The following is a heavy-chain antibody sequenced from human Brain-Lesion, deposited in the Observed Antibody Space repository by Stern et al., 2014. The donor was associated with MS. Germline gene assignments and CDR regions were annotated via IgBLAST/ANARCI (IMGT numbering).Heavy chain of an antibody. D-gene: IGHD1-26*01. CDR1: GYTLTDLS. CDR2: FDHEGGET. V-gene: IGHV1-24*01. CDR3: ATLSPGAGGNYYRHFDY. J-gene: IGHJ4*02. Sequence: QLVQSGAEVKKPGASVKVSCKVSGYTLTDLSMHWVRQAPRKGLEWMGGFDHEGGETIYAQKFQGRVTMTEDTSTDTAYMELSSLRSEDTAVYYCATLSPGAGGNYYRHFDYWGQGTLVTVSS.